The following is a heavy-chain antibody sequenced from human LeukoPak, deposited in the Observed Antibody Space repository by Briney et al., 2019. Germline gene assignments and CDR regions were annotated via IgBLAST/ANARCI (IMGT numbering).Heavy chain of an antibody. Sequence: PGGSLRLSCAASGFTFSVAAMTWVRQAPGKGLEWVSFIGSSISYISYADSVKGRFAISRDNAKNSLYLQMNSLRAEDTAVYYCAREGYYSGMDVWGQGTTVTVSS. CDR1: GFTFSVAA. J-gene: IGHJ6*02. CDR3: AREGYYSGMDV. V-gene: IGHV3-21*01. CDR2: IGSSISYI.